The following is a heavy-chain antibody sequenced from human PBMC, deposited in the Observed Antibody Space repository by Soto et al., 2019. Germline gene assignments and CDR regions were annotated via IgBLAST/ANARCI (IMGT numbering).Heavy chain of an antibody. CDR3: AIYDSSGSRGFQH. D-gene: IGHD3-22*01. J-gene: IGHJ1*01. V-gene: IGHV4-31*03. CDR2: IYYSGST. Sequence: SATLSLTCTASGGSISSGGYYWSWMRQHPGKGLEWIGYIYYSGSTYYNPSLKSRVTISVDTSKNQFSLKLSSVTAADTAVYYCAIYDSSGSRGFQHWGQGTLVTVSS. CDR1: GGSISSGGYY.